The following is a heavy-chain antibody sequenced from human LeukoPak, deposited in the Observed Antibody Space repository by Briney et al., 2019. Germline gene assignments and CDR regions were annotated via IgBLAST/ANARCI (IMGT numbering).Heavy chain of an antibody. CDR3: AKDQYYGSGSYYFPTYYYYGMDV. Sequence: GGSLRLSCAAYGFTFSSYGMHLVRQAPGKGLEWVAVISYDGSNKYYADSVKGRFTISRDNSKNTLYLQMNSLRAEDTAVYYCAKDQYYGSGSYYFPTYYYYGMDVWGQGTTVTVSS. V-gene: IGHV3-30*18. D-gene: IGHD3-10*01. J-gene: IGHJ6*02. CDR1: GFTFSSYG. CDR2: ISYDGSNK.